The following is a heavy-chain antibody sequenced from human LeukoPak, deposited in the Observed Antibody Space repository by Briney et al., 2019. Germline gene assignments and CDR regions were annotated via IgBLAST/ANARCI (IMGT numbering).Heavy chain of an antibody. V-gene: IGHV1-69*13. D-gene: IGHD2-2*01. Sequence: SVKVSCKASGGTFSSYAISWVRQAPGQGLEWMGGIIPIFGTANYAQKFQGRVTITADESTSTAYMELSSLRSEDTAVYYCARSQLLSHWFDPWGQGTLVTVPS. CDR3: ARSQLLSHWFDP. J-gene: IGHJ5*02. CDR2: IIPIFGTA. CDR1: GGTFSSYA.